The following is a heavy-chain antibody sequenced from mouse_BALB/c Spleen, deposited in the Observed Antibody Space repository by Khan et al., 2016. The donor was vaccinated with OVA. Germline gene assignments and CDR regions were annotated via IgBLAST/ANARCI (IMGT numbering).Heavy chain of an antibody. CDR1: GYTFTTAG. CDR3: ARGGAAYDSNYGGAREY. Sequence: QIQLVQSGPELKKPGETVRISCKASGYTFTTAGIQWVQKMPGKGLKWIGWINTHSGVPKYAEDFKGRFAFSLEISVNTAYLQITNLKNEDTATYFCARGGAAYDSNYGGAREYWGQGTSVTVAS. CDR2: INTHSGVP. D-gene: IGHD2-5*01. J-gene: IGHJ4*01. V-gene: IGHV9-4*02.